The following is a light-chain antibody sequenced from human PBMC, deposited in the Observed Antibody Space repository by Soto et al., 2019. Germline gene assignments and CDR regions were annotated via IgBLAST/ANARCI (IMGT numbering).Light chain of an antibody. CDR1: QSVSSSY. CDR3: QQYGSSPTT. V-gene: IGKV3-20*01. Sequence: EIVLTQSPGTLSLSPGERATLSCRASQSVSSSYLAWYQQKPGQAPRLLIYGASNRATGIPDRFSGSGSGTDFTLTISRLEPEDFAVYYCQQYGSSPTTFGQGTKVEIQ. CDR2: GAS. J-gene: IGKJ1*01.